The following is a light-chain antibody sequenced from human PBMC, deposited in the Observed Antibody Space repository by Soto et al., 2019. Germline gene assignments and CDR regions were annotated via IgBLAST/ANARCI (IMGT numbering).Light chain of an antibody. V-gene: IGLV1-40*01. CDR2: GNS. CDR1: SSNIGAGYD. CDR3: QSYDSSLSGSV. Sequence: QSVLTQPPSVSGAPGQRVTISCTGSSSNIGAGYDVHWYQQLPGTAPKLLIYGNSNRPSGVPDRFSGSKSGTSASQAITGLQAEDEADYYCQSYDSSLSGSVLGTGTKLTVL. J-gene: IGLJ1*01.